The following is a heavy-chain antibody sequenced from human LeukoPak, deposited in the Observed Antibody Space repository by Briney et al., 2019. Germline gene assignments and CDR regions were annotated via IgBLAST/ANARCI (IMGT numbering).Heavy chain of an antibody. Sequence: SVKVSCKASGGTFSSYTISWVRQAPGRGLEWMGRIIPILGIANYAQKFQGRVTITADKSTSTAYMELSSLRSEDAAVYYCARSYYDFWSGLDYYYMDVWGKGTTVTVSS. D-gene: IGHD3-3*01. CDR2: IIPILGIA. CDR3: ARSYYDFWSGLDYYYMDV. V-gene: IGHV1-69*02. CDR1: GGTFSSYT. J-gene: IGHJ6*03.